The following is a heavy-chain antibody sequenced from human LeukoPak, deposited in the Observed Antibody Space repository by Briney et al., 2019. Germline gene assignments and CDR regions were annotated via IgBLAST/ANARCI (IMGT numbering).Heavy chain of an antibody. CDR2: INPSGGST. J-gene: IGHJ4*02. CDR3: ARAYCGGDCYSGYFFDF. CDR1: GYTFTSYY. V-gene: IGHV1-46*01. D-gene: IGHD2-21*02. Sequence: ASVKVSCKASGYTFTSYYMHWVRQAPGQGLEWMGIINPSGGSTSYAQKFQGRVTMTRDMSTSTVYMERSSLRSEDTAVYYCARAYCGGDCYSGYFFDFWGQGTLVTVSS.